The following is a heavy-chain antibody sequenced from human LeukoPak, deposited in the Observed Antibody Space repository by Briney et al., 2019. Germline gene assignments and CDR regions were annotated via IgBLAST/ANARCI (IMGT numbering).Heavy chain of an antibody. CDR2: IKQDGSEK. J-gene: IGHJ3*02. V-gene: IGHV3-7*03. CDR1: GFTFSSYW. CDR3: AKVRDCSSTSCYDAFDI. D-gene: IGHD2-2*01. Sequence: GGSLRLSCAASGFTFSSYWMSWVRQAPGKGLKWVANIKQDGSEKYYVDSVKGRFTISRDNAKNSLYLQMNSLRAEDTAVYYCAKVRDCSSTSCYDAFDIWGQGTMVTVSS.